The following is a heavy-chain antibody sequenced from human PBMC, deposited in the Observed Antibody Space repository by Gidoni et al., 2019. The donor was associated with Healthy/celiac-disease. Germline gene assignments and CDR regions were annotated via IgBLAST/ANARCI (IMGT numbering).Heavy chain of an antibody. J-gene: IGHJ4*02. CDR3: ERQYMCDY. Sequence: EVPLVQAAAEGRKPGESLELSCKASGYRFNNHWIGWVRQMPGKGLEGMGIIYPGDSDTKYSPSFQGQVTISADKSTSTAYLQWSSLKASDTAIYYWERQYMCDYWGQGTLVTVSS. V-gene: IGHV5-51*01. D-gene: IGHD1-20*01. CDR2: IYPGDSDT. CDR1: GYRFNNHW.